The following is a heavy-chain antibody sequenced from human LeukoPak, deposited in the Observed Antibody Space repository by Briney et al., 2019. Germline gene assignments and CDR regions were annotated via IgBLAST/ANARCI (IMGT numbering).Heavy chain of an antibody. D-gene: IGHD4-11*01. Sequence: SETLSLTCTVSGGSISGYYWSWIRQPPGKGLEWIGSIYYTGSSNYNPSLKSRVTISVDTYKNQFSLKLSSVTAADTAVYYFARGRGYGNCVFVFWGQGTLVTVSS. CDR1: GGSISGYY. CDR2: IYYTGSS. J-gene: IGHJ4*02. V-gene: IGHV4-59*08. CDR3: ARGRGYGNCVFVF.